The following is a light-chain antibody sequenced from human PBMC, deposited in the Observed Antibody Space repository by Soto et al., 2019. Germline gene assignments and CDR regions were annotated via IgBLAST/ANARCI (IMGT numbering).Light chain of an antibody. CDR3: QHYTKWPLT. CDR2: GAS. Sequence: EIVMTQSPSTLSVSPGERATLSCRASHSVSSRLAWYQQKPGQAPRLLIYGASTRATGLPARFSGSGSGTEFTLTISSLQSEDFAVYYCQHYTKWPLTFGGGTQVDIK. V-gene: IGKV3-15*01. J-gene: IGKJ4*01. CDR1: HSVSSR.